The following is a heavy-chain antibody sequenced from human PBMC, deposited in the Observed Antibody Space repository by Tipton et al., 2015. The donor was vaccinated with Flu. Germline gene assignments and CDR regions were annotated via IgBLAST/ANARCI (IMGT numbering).Heavy chain of an antibody. V-gene: IGHV1-18*01. CDR3: ARDMPQGVVVIPPAKRFDF. CDR2: ISAYTENT. Sequence: QLVQSGAEVKKPGASVKVSCKASGYTFESYGISWVRQAPGQGLEWMGWISAYTENTNYAQRFQGRITMTTDTSTSTAFMELRSLRSDDTAVYYCARDMPQGVVVIPPAKRFDFWGQGTRVTVSS. CDR1: GYTFESYG. D-gene: IGHD2-2*01. J-gene: IGHJ5*01.